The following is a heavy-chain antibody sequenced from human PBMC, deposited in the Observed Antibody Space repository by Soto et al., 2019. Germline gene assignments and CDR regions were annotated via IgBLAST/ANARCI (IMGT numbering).Heavy chain of an antibody. CDR1: GGTFSSYA. CDR2: IIPIFGTA. CDR3: ATPTSDTATYYYSGMDV. Sequence: QVQLVQSGAEVKKPGSSVKVSCKASGGTFSSYAISWVRQAPGQGLEWMGGIIPIFGTANYAQKFQGRVTITADESTSTAYMELSSLRSEDTAVYYCATPTSDTATYYYSGMDVWGQGTTVTVSS. J-gene: IGHJ6*02. D-gene: IGHD5-18*01. V-gene: IGHV1-69*01.